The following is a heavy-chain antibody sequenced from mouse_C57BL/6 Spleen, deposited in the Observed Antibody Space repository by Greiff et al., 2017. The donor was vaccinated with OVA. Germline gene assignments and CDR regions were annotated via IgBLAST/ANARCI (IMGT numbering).Heavy chain of an antibody. V-gene: IGHV1-64*01. CDR3: ARDYYYATLGY. D-gene: IGHD1-1*01. CDR1: GYTFTSYW. J-gene: IGHJ2*01. CDR2: IHPNSGST. Sequence: QVQLQQPGAELVKPGASVKLSCKASGYTFTSYWMHWVKQRPGQGLEWIGMIHPNSGSTNYNEKFKSKATLTVDKSSSTAYMQLSSLTSEDSAVYYCARDYYYATLGYWGQGTTLTVSA.